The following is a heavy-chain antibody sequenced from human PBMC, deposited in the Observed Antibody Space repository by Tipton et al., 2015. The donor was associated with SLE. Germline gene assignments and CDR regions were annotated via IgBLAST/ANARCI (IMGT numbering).Heavy chain of an antibody. CDR3: AGQYSSSSEYYYYMDV. CDR2: IYSGGST. V-gene: IGHV3-53*04. CDR1: GFTVSSNY. J-gene: IGHJ6*03. Sequence: SLRLSCAASGFTVSSNYMGWVRQAPGKGLEWVSVIYSGGSTYYADSVKGRFTISRHNSKNTLYLQMNSLRAEDTAVYYCAGQYSSSSEYYYYMDVWGKGTTVTVSS. D-gene: IGHD6-6*01.